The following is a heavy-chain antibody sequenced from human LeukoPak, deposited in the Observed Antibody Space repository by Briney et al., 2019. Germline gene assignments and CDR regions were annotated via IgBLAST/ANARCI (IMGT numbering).Heavy chain of an antibody. V-gene: IGHV3-53*01. D-gene: IGHD3-22*01. CDR1: GFTVSNNY. CDR3: ATYSSLDY. J-gene: IGHJ4*02. Sequence: GGSLRLSCAASGFTVSNNYMSWVRQTPGKGLEWVSLIYSGGSTYYADSVKGRFTISRDNSKNTLYLQMNSLRAEDTAVYYCATYSSLDYWGQGTLVTVSS. CDR2: IYSGGST.